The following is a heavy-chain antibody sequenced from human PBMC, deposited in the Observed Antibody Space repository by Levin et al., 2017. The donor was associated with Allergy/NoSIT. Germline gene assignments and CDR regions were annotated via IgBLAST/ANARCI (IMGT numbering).Heavy chain of an antibody. D-gene: IGHD3-9*01. CDR2: IYHSGST. CDR3: ARDTMYYDILTGNYYMDV. V-gene: IGHV4-4*02. CDR1: GGSISSSNW. Sequence: GSLRLSCAVSGGSISSSNWWSWVRQPPGKGLEWIGEIYHSGSTNYNPSLKSRVTISVDKSKNQFSLKLSSVTAADTAVYYCARDTMYYDILTGNYYMDVWGKGTTVTVSS. J-gene: IGHJ6*03.